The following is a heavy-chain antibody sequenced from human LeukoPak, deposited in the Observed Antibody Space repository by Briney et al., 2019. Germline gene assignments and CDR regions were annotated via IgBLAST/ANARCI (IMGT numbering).Heavy chain of an antibody. V-gene: IGHV3-33*01. Sequence: GRSLRLSCAASGFTFSSNGMHWVRQAPGKGLEWVAVIWYDGSNKYYADSVKGRFTISRDNSKNTLYLQMNSLRAEDTAVYYCARGLYSYGTRLPAGGDYWGQGTLVTVSS. D-gene: IGHD5-18*01. CDR2: IWYDGSNK. CDR3: ARGLYSYGTRLPAGGDY. CDR1: GFTFSSNG. J-gene: IGHJ4*02.